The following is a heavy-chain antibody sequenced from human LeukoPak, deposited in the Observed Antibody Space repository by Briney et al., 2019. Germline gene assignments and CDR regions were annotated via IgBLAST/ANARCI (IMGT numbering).Heavy chain of an antibody. V-gene: IGHV4-31*03. D-gene: IGHD3-10*01. Sequence: SQTLSLTCTVSGGSISSGGYYWSWTRQHPGKGLEWIGYIYYSGSTYYNPSLKSRVTISVDTSKNQFSLKLSSVTAADTAVYYCARGRSGLYYFDYWGQGTLATVSS. CDR1: GGSISSGGYY. CDR2: IYYSGST. CDR3: ARGRSGLYYFDY. J-gene: IGHJ4*02.